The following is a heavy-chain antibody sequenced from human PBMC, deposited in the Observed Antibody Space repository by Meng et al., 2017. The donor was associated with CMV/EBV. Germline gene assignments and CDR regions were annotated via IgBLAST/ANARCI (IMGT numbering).Heavy chain of an antibody. D-gene: IGHD3-3*01. J-gene: IGHJ6*02. CDR3: ARGPYYDFWSGYEGGMDV. Sequence: SVKVSCKASGGTFSSYAISWVRQAPGQGLEWMGGIIPILGIANYAQKFQGRVTITTDESTSTAYMELSSLRSEDTAVYYWARGPYYDFWSGYEGGMDVWGQGTTVTVSS. V-gene: IGHV1-69*10. CDR1: GGTFSSYA. CDR2: IIPILGIA.